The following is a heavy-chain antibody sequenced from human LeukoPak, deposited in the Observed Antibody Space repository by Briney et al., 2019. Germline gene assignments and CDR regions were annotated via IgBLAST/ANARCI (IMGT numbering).Heavy chain of an antibody. J-gene: IGHJ4*02. Sequence: ASLKVSCKASGYTFTSYYMHWVRQAPGQGLEWMGIINPSGASTNYAQELQGRVTMTTDTSTSTAYMELRSLRSDDTAVYYCARLHYVWGSYRRYYFDYWGQGTLVTVSS. D-gene: IGHD3-16*02. CDR2: INPSGAST. CDR1: GYTFTSYY. CDR3: ARLHYVWGSYRRYYFDY. V-gene: IGHV1-46*01.